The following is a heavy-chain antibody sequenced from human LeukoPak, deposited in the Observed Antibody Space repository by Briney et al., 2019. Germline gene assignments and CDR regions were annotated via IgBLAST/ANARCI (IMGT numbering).Heavy chain of an antibody. V-gene: IGHV3-74*01. D-gene: IGHD3-22*01. CDR1: GFTFSSYW. CDR3: ARGDSSGFFDY. CDR2: INSDGSST. J-gene: IGHJ4*02. Sequence: GGSLRLSCAASGFTFSSYWMHWVRQAPGKGLVWVSRINSDGSSTSYADSVKGRFTISRDNAKNTLYLQMNSLRAEDTAVYYCARGDSSGFFDYRGQGTLVTVSS.